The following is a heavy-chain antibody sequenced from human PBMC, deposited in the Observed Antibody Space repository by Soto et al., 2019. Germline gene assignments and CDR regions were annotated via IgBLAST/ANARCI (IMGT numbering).Heavy chain of an antibody. Sequence: QLQLQESGPGLVKPSETLSLTCTVSGVSISNSSYYWGWIRRPPGKGLEWIGTIYYSGITYYTPSLKSRVAISVDRYKNQSSLKLTSVKAADTAVYYCARHGSNWGQGTLVTVS. CDR1: GVSISNSSYY. J-gene: IGHJ4*02. CDR3: ARHGSN. V-gene: IGHV4-39*01. CDR2: IYYSGIT.